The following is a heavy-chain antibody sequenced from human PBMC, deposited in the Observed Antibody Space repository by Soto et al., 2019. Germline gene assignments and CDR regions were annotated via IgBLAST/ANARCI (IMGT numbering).Heavy chain of an antibody. D-gene: IGHD3-10*01. Sequence: SETLSLTCTVSGGSIGDRDGRSRVRQPPGKGLEWIGEIYHSGSTYYNLSLKSRVTISVDTSKNQFSLKLSSVTAADTAVYYCASTLRRGPAFDYWLQGTLVPGSS. CDR2: IYHSGST. J-gene: IGHJ4*02. CDR3: ASTLRRGPAFDY. V-gene: IGHV4-4*02. CDR1: GGSIGDRDG.